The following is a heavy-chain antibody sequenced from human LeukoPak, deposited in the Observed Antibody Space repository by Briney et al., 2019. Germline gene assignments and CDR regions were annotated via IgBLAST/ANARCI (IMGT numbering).Heavy chain of an antibody. V-gene: IGHV1-2*02. CDR3: ARDSGSGSYYFYYMDV. Sequence: ASVKVSCKASAYTFTGFYMHWLRQAPGQGLEWMGWINPNSGGTNYAQKFQGRVTMTRDTSISTAYMELSRLRPDDTAVYYCARDSGSGSYYFYYMDVWGKGTTVTVSS. CDR1: AYTFTGFY. J-gene: IGHJ6*03. CDR2: INPNSGGT. D-gene: IGHD1-26*01.